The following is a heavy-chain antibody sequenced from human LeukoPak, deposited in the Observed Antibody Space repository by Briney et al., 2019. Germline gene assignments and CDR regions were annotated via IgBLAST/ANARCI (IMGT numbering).Heavy chain of an antibody. Sequence: GGSLRLSCAASGFTFSSYAMSWVRQAPGKGLEWVSAISGSGGSTYYADSVKGRFTISRDNSKKTLYLQMNSLRAEDTAVYYCAKDIRYSNYDLINYFDYWGQGTLVTVSS. CDR3: AKDIRYSNYDLINYFDY. D-gene: IGHD4-11*01. CDR1: GFTFSSYA. J-gene: IGHJ4*02. CDR2: ISGSGGST. V-gene: IGHV3-23*01.